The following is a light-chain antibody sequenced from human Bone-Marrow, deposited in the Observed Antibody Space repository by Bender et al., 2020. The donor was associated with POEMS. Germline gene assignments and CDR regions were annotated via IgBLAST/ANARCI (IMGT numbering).Light chain of an antibody. CDR1: SSDVGGYHY. Sequence: HSALTQPPSASGSPGQSVTISCTGTSSDVGGYHYVSWYQQHPGTAPKLVIFEVSNRPSGVPDRFSGSKSGNTASLTISGLQAEDEADYYCSSFASTNTVLFGGGTKLTVL. CDR2: EVS. CDR3: SSFASTNTVL. J-gene: IGLJ3*02. V-gene: IGLV2-8*01.